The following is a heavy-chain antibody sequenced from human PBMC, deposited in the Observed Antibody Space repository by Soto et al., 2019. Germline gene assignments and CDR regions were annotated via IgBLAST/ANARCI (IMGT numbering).Heavy chain of an antibody. CDR1: GYTFTSYY. D-gene: IGHD1-26*01. Sequence: QVQLVQSGAEVKKPGASVKVSCKASGYTFTSYYMHWVRQAPGQGLEWMGIINPSGGSTSYAQKFQGRVTLTRDTSTSTVYMELSSLRSEDKAVYYCARAVEGASGYFDLWGRGTLVTVSS. J-gene: IGHJ2*01. CDR2: INPSGGST. V-gene: IGHV1-46*01. CDR3: ARAVEGASGYFDL.